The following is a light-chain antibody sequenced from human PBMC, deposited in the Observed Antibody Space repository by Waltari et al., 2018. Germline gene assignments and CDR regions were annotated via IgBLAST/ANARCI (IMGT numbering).Light chain of an antibody. CDR1: QSVSNNY. Sequence: EIVLTQSPGTLSLSPGERATPSCRASQSVSNNYLAWYQQKPGQPPRLLIYAASSRAPGIPDRFSGSGSGTDFTLSISSLEPEDFAVYYCQQRSNWPLTFGPGTKVDIK. CDR3: QQRSNWPLT. V-gene: IGKV3D-20*02. J-gene: IGKJ3*01. CDR2: AAS.